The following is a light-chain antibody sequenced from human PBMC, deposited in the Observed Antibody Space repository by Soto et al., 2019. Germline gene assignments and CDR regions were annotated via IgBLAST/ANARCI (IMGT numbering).Light chain of an antibody. Sequence: EIVLTQSPGTLSLSPGERATLSCRASQSITSNSLAWYQQKPGQAPRLLIYGSSSRATGIPERFSGSGSGTDFTLTISRLEPEDFAVYYCQQYYTSPITFGQGTRLEIK. CDR1: QSITSNS. CDR2: GSS. V-gene: IGKV3-20*01. J-gene: IGKJ5*01. CDR3: QQYYTSPIT.